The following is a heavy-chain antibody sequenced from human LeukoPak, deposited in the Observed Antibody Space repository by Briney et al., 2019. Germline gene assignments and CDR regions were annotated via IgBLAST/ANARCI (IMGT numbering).Heavy chain of an antibody. CDR3: ARTDHWYFDL. J-gene: IGHJ2*01. Sequence: PSETLSLTCTVSGGSISSYYWSWIRQPPGKGLEWIGYIYYSGSTNYNPSLKSRVTISVDTSKSQFSLKLSSVTAADTAVYYCARTDHWYFDLWGRGTLVTVSS. CDR2: IYYSGST. CDR1: GGSISSYY. V-gene: IGHV4-59*01.